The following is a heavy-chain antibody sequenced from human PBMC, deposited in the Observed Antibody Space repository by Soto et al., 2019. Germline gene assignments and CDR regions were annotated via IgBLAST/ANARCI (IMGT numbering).Heavy chain of an antibody. V-gene: IGHV3-30-3*01. J-gene: IGHJ6*02. CDR3: ARPRGYSYGTPEGMDV. CDR2: ISYDGSLK. CDR1: GFTFSSYA. Sequence: QVQLVESGGGVVQPGRSLRLSCAASGFTFSSYAMHWVRQAPGKGLEWVAHISYDGSLKYYADSVKGRFTISRDNSKNPLYLQMNSLRAEGTAVYYCARPRGYSYGTPEGMDVWGQGTTVTVSS. D-gene: IGHD5-18*01.